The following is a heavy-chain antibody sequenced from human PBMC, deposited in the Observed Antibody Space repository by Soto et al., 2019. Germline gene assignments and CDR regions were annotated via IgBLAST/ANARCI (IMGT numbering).Heavy chain of an antibody. D-gene: IGHD2-2*01. Sequence: GASVKVSCKASGYTFTGYYMHWVRQAPGQGLEWMGWINPNSGGTNYAQKFQGWVTMTRDTSISTAYMELSRLRSDDTAVYYCARELAVVVPAAMQDYYYYYGMDVWGQGTTVTVSS. CDR3: ARELAVVVPAAMQDYYYYYGMDV. J-gene: IGHJ6*02. CDR2: INPNSGGT. V-gene: IGHV1-2*04. CDR1: GYTFTGYY.